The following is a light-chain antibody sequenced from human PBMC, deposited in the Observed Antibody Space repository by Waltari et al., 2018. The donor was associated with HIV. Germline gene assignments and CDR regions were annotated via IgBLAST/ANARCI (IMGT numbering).Light chain of an antibody. CDR3: AAWDDSPNGPV. V-gene: IGLV1-44*01. CDR2: RNN. J-gene: IGLJ2*01. CDR1: GSNIGSNT. Sequence: QSVLTQSPSASGTPGQRVTISCSGSGSNIGSNTVHWYQQVPGTAPKLLIYRNNRRPSGVPDRFAGSKSGASASLAISGLQSEDEADYYCAAWDDSPNGPVFGGGTRLTVL.